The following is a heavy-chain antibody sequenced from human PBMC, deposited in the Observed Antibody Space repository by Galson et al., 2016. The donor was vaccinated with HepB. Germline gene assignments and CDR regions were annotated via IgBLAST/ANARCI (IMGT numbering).Heavy chain of an antibody. J-gene: IGHJ5*02. D-gene: IGHD3-22*01. Sequence: SCKASGGTFSSYAISWVRQAPGQGLEWMGGIIPILGIANYAQKFQGRVTITADKSTSTAYMELSSLRSEDTAVYYCARQKTSYDSSGYYLNWFDPWGQGTLVTVSS. CDR1: GGTFSSYA. CDR2: IIPILGIA. CDR3: ARQKTSYDSSGYYLNWFDP. V-gene: IGHV1-69*10.